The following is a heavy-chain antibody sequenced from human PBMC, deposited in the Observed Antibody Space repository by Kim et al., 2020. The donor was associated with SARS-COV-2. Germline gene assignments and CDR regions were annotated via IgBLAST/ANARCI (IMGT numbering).Heavy chain of an antibody. D-gene: IGHD3-10*01. Sequence: SETLSLTCTVSGGSISSSSYYWGWIRQPPGKGLEWIGSIYYSGSTYYNPSLKSRVTISVDTSKNQFSLKLSSVTAADTAVYYCARHRTLQGFGELFSYYYYYGMDVWGQGTTVTVSS. CDR1: GGSISSSSYY. V-gene: IGHV4-39*01. J-gene: IGHJ6*02. CDR2: IYYSGST. CDR3: ARHRTLQGFGELFSYYYYYGMDV.